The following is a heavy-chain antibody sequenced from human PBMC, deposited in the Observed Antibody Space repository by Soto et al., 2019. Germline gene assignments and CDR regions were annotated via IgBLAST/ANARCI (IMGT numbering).Heavy chain of an antibody. CDR3: AISSQWLVLHAFAI. J-gene: IGHJ3*02. D-gene: IGHD6-19*01. V-gene: IGHV1-18*01. CDR1: GYTFTSYG. Sequence: GASVKVSCKASGYTFTSYGISWVRHAPGQGLEWMGWISAYNGNTNYAQKLQGRVTMTTNTSISTAYMELSSLRSEDTAVYYCAISSQWLVLHAFAIRGQGKMVTVSS. CDR2: ISAYNGNT.